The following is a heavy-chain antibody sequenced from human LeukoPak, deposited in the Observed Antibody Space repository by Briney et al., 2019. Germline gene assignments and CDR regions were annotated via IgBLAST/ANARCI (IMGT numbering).Heavy chain of an antibody. CDR2: IGGSGGTT. Sequence: GGSLRLSCAASGLTFSSYGMSWVRQAPGKGLEWVSAIGGSGGTTYYADSVKGRFTISRDNSKNTLYLQMNSLRAEDTAVYYCARAPAPPDTAMVKYWGQGTLVTVSS. J-gene: IGHJ4*02. V-gene: IGHV3-23*01. CDR3: ARAPAPPDTAMVKY. D-gene: IGHD5-18*01. CDR1: GLTFSSYG.